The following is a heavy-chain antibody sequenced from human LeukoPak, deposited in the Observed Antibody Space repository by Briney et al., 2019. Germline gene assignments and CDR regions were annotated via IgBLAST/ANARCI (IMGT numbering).Heavy chain of an antibody. J-gene: IGHJ6*02. CDR3: ARWLRGIADEDGVDV. CDR1: GFTFSSYG. D-gene: IGHD6-13*01. Sequence: PGGSLRLSCAASGFTFSSYGMHWVRQAPGKGLEWVAVIWYDGSNKYYADSVKGRFTISRDNSKNTLYLQMNSLRAEDTAVYYCARWLRGIADEDGVDVWGQGTTVTVSS. V-gene: IGHV3-33*01. CDR2: IWYDGSNK.